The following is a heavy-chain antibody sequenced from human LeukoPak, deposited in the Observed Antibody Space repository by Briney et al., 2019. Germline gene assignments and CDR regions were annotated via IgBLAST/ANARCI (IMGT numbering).Heavy chain of an antibody. CDR1: GGSISSGDYY. J-gene: IGHJ1*01. CDR2: IYYSGST. D-gene: IGHD2-2*01. Sequence: SETLSLTCTVSGGSISSGDYYWSWIRQPPGKGLERIGYIYYSGSTYYNPSLKSRVTISVDTSKNQFSLKLSSVTAADTAVYYCARGPWCSSTSCPAEYFQHWGQGTLVTVSS. CDR3: ARGPWCSSTSCPAEYFQH. V-gene: IGHV4-30-4*01.